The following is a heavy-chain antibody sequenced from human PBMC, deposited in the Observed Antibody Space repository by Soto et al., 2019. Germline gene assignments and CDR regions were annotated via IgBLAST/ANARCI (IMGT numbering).Heavy chain of an antibody. CDR2: IRSKSYGKTT. CDR3: TRESWDYGDPKWYFDL. Sequence: PGGSLRLSCSTSGFTFGDYGMTWFRQAPGKGLEWVGLIRSKSYGKTTEYAASATDRFTISRDDSKRIAYLQMNSLKADDTAVYYCTRESWDYGDPKWYFDLWGRGTLVTVSS. J-gene: IGHJ2*01. CDR1: GFTFGDYG. D-gene: IGHD4-17*01. V-gene: IGHV3-49*03.